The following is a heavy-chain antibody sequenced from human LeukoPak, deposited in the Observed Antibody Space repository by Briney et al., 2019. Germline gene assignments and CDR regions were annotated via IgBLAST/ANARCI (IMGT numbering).Heavy chain of an antibody. V-gene: IGHV1-18*01. D-gene: IGHD2-15*01. Sequence: ASVKVSCKASGYTFTSYGISWVRQAPGQGLEWMGWISAYNGNTNCAQKFQGRVTMTTDTSTSTAYMELRSPRSDDTAVYYCARGGVYCSGGSCSTNWFDPWGQGTLVTVSS. CDR1: GYTFTSYG. CDR3: ARGGVYCSGGSCSTNWFDP. J-gene: IGHJ5*02. CDR2: ISAYNGNT.